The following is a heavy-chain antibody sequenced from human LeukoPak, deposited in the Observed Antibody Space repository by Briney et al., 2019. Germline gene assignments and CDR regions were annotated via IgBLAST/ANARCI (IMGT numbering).Heavy chain of an antibody. V-gene: IGHV3-30*02. D-gene: IGHD2-15*01. CDR3: AKDRWPARDAFDI. CDR2: IRYDGSNK. CDR1: GFTFSSYG. Sequence: GSLRLSCAASGFTFSSYGMHWVRQAPGKGLEWVAFIRYDGSNKYYADSVKGRFTISRDNSKNTLYLQMNSLRAEDTAVYYCAKDRWPARDAFDIWGQGTMVTVSS. J-gene: IGHJ3*02.